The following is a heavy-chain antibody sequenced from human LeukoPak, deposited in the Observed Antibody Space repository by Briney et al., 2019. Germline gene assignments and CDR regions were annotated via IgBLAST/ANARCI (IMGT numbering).Heavy chain of an antibody. CDR1: GYTFTSYG. CDR2: ISAYNGNT. J-gene: IGHJ4*02. CDR3: ARDRRVDTAMVIDY. V-gene: IGHV1-18*01. Sequence: GASVKVSCKASGYTFTSYGISWVRQAPGQGLEWMGWISAYNGNTNYAQKLQGRVTMTTDTSTSTAYMELRSLRSDDTAVYYCARDRRVDTAMVIDYWGQGSLITVSS. D-gene: IGHD5-18*01.